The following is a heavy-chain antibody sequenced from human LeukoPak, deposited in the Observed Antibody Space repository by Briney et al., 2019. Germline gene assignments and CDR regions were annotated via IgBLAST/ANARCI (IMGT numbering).Heavy chain of an antibody. CDR3: ARDLYPCSGGSCYPFLAAY. CDR2: INSDGSST. Sequence: GGSLRLSCAASGFTFSSYWMHWVRQAPGKGLVWVSRINSDGSSTSYADSVKGRFTISRDNAKNTLYLQMSSLRAEDTAVYYCARDLYPCSGGSCYPFLAAYWGQGTLVTVSS. CDR1: GFTFSSYW. J-gene: IGHJ4*02. D-gene: IGHD2-15*01. V-gene: IGHV3-74*01.